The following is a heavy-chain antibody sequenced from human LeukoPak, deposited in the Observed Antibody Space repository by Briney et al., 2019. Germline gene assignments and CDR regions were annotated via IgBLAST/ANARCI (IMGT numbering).Heavy chain of an antibody. CDR1: GFTVSSNY. D-gene: IGHD4-17*01. Sequence: GGSLRLSCAASGFTVSSNYMSWVRQAPGKGLEWVSVFYSGGSTYYADSVKGRFTISGDNSKNTLYLQMNSLRAEDTAVYYCARELRPRWYFDLWGRGTLVTVSS. J-gene: IGHJ2*01. CDR2: FYSGGST. CDR3: ARELRPRWYFDL. V-gene: IGHV3-53*01.